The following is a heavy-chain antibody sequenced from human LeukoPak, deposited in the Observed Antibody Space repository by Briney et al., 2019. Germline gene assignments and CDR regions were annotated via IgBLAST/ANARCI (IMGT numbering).Heavy chain of an antibody. V-gene: IGHV3-48*04. Sequence: PGGSLRLSCAASAFTFSSYSMNWVRQAPGKGLEWVSYISSSSSTIYYADSVKGRFTISRDNAKNSLYLQMNSLRAEDTAVYYCAREIVVVVAALDYWGQGTLVTVSS. CDR2: ISSSSSTI. CDR3: AREIVVVVAALDY. J-gene: IGHJ4*02. CDR1: AFTFSSYS. D-gene: IGHD2-15*01.